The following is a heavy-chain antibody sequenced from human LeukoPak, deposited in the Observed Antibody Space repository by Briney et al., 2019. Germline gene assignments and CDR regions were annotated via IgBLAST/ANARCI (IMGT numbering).Heavy chain of an antibody. CDR1: GFTFSSYA. V-gene: IGHV3-66*01. CDR3: ASGSGIAVAVGY. D-gene: IGHD6-19*01. J-gene: IGHJ4*02. Sequence: PGGSLRLSCAASGFTFSSYAMSWVRQAPGKGLEWVSVIYSGGSTYYADSVKGRFTISRDNSKNTLYLQMNSLRAEDTAVYYSASGSGIAVAVGYWGQGTLVTVSS. CDR2: IYSGGST.